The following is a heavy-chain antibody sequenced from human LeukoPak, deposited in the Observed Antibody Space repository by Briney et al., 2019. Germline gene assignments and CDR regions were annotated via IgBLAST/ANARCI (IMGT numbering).Heavy chain of an antibody. D-gene: IGHD1-1*01. CDR3: ARDRAGTTGTNWFDP. CDR2: IIPIFGTA. J-gene: IGHJ5*02. CDR1: GGTFSSYA. V-gene: IGHV1-69*13. Sequence: SVKVSCKASGGTFSSYAISWVRQAPGQGLEWMGGIIPIFGTANYAQKFQGRVTITADESTSTAYMELSSLRSEDTAVYYCARDRAGTTGTNWFDPWGQGTLVTVSS.